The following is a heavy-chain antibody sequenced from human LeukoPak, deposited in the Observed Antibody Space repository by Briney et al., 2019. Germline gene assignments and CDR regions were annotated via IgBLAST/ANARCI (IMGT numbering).Heavy chain of an antibody. CDR2: INTEGSST. Sequence: PGGSLRLSCAASGFTFSTYWMHWVRHGPGKGLVWVSRINTEGSSTTYAGSVKGRFSISRDNAKNMVYLQMNSLRAEDTAVYYCARSISAPYAFDIWGQGTMVTVSS. CDR3: ARSISAPYAFDI. J-gene: IGHJ3*02. V-gene: IGHV3-74*01. D-gene: IGHD3-3*01. CDR1: GFTFSTYW.